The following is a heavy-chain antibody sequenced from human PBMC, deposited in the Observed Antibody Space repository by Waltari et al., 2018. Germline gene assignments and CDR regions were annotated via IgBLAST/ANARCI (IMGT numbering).Heavy chain of an antibody. Sequence: QVQLVESGGGVVQPGGSLRLSCAASGFTFSSYGMHWVRQAPGKGLEWVAFIRYDGSNKYYADSVKGRFTISRDNSKNTLYLQMNSLRAEDTAVYYCAKDSLEYNWNYAGDAFDIWGRGTMVTVSS. J-gene: IGHJ3*02. D-gene: IGHD1-7*01. CDR1: GFTFSSYG. V-gene: IGHV3-30*02. CDR3: AKDSLEYNWNYAGDAFDI. CDR2: IRYDGSNK.